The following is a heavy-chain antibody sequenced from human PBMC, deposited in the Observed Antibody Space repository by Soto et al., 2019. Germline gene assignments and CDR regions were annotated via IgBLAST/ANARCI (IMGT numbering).Heavy chain of an antibody. J-gene: IGHJ6*03. V-gene: IGHV4-59*01. Sequence: SETLSLTCTVSGGSISSYYWSWIRQPPGKGLEWIGYIYYSGSTNYNPSLKSRVTISVDTSKNQFSLKLSSVTAADTAVYYCARDKAGFWSGYSVYYYMDVWGKGTTVTVSS. CDR2: IYYSGST. D-gene: IGHD3-3*01. CDR3: ARDKAGFWSGYSVYYYMDV. CDR1: GGSISSYY.